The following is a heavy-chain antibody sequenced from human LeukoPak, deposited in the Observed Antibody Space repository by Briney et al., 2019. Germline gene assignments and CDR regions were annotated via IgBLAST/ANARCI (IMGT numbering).Heavy chain of an antibody. Sequence: GESLKISCKGSGYSFTSYWIGWVRQMPGKGLEWMGIIYPGDSNTRYSPSFQGQVTISADKSISTAYLQWSSLKASDTAMYYCARLGGATSPLYGMDVWGQGTTVTVSS. CDR2: IYPGDSNT. D-gene: IGHD1-26*01. CDR1: GYSFTSYW. V-gene: IGHV5-51*01. CDR3: ARLGGATSPLYGMDV. J-gene: IGHJ6*02.